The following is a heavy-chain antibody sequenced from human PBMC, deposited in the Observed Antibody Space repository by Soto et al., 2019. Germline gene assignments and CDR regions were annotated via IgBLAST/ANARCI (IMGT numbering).Heavy chain of an antibody. CDR2: IIPIFGTA. J-gene: IGHJ3*02. CDR3: ARPVLAYCGGDCSHAFDI. D-gene: IGHD2-21*02. V-gene: IGHV1-69*01. CDR1: GGTFSSYA. Sequence: QVQLVQSGAEVKKPGSSVKVSCTASGGTFSSYAISWVRQAPGQGLEWMGGIIPIFGTANYAQKFQGRVTITADESTSTAYMELSSLRSEDTAVYYCARPVLAYCGGDCSHAFDIWGQGTMVTVSS.